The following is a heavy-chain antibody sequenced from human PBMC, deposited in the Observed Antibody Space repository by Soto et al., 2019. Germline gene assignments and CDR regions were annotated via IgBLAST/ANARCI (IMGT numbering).Heavy chain of an antibody. CDR1: GGSISSGGYY. J-gene: IGHJ4*02. CDR2: IYYSGST. CDR3: ARDPLTIAAAGPC. D-gene: IGHD6-13*01. V-gene: IGHV4-31*03. Sequence: TSETLSLTCTVSGGSISSGGYYWSWIRQHPGKGLEWIGYIYYSGSTYYNPSLKSRVTISVDTSKNQFSLKLSSVTAADTAVYYCARDPLTIAAAGPCWGQGTLVTVSS.